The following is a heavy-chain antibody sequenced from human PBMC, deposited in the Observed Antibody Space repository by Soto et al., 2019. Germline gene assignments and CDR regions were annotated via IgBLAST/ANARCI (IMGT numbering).Heavy chain of an antibody. D-gene: IGHD5-12*01. CDR3: ARAVATISDYYYGMDV. CDR1: GGTFSSYT. CDR2: IIPILGIA. Sequence: ASVKVSCKASGGTFSSYTISWVRQAPGQGLEWMGRIIPILGIANYAQKFQGRVTITADKSTSTAYMELSSLRSEDTAVYYCARAVATISDYYYGMDVWGQGTTVTVSS. V-gene: IGHV1-69*02. J-gene: IGHJ6*02.